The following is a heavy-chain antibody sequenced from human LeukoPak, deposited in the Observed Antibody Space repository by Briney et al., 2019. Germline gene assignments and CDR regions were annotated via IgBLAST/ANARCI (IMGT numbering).Heavy chain of an antibody. CDR3: AREVWYYSE. Sequence: ASVKVSCKASGYTFTDNYVHWVRQVPGQGLEWMGWMYPNSGGTNYAKKFQGRVTMTRDTSISTAYLDLSGLRSDDTAVYYCAREVWYYSEWGQGTLVTVFS. CDR1: GYTFTDNY. D-gene: IGHD6-13*01. V-gene: IGHV1-2*02. CDR2: MYPNSGGT. J-gene: IGHJ4*02.